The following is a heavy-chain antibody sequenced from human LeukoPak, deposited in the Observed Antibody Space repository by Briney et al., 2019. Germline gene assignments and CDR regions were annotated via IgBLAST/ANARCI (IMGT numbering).Heavy chain of an antibody. CDR3: ARDQPDYGDHMYYYYGMDV. V-gene: IGHV1-18*04. J-gene: IGHJ6*02. CDR1: GYTFTSYY. D-gene: IGHD4-17*01. Sequence: GASVKVSCKASGYTFTSYYIHWVRQAPGQGLEWMGWISAYNGNTNYAQKLQGRVTMTTDTSTSTAYMELRSLRSDDTAVYYCARDQPDYGDHMYYYYGMDVWGQGTTVTVSS. CDR2: ISAYNGNT.